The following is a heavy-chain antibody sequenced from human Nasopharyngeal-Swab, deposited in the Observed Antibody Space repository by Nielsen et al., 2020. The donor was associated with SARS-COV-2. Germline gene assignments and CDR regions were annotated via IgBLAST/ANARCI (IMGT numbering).Heavy chain of an antibody. J-gene: IGHJ4*02. CDR3: AKDKKARGDSSSWTTDY. D-gene: IGHD6-13*01. V-gene: IGHV3-30*18. CDR2: ISYDGSNK. Sequence: VRQAPGKGLEWVAVISYDGSNKYYADSVKGRFTISRDNSKNTLYLQMNNLRAEDTAVYYCAKDKKARGDSSSWTTDYWGQGTLVTVSS.